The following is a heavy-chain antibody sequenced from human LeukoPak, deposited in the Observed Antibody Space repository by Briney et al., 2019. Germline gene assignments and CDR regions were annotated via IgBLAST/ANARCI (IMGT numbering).Heavy chain of an antibody. CDR1: GYTFTTYW. CDR2: INPDDSDT. J-gene: IGHJ4*02. D-gene: IGHD6-6*01. CDR3: ATCVRADGSSSCYFDY. Sequence: GESLKISCQGSGYTFTTYWIGWVRQMPGKGLEWMGIINPDDSDTRYSPSSQGQVTISADKSVSPAYLQWSSLKASDTAMYSCATCVRADGSSSCYFDYWGQGTLVTVSS. V-gene: IGHV5-51*01.